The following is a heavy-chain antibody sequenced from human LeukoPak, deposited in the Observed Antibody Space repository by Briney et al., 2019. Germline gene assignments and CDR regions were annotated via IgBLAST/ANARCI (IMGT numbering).Heavy chain of an antibody. D-gene: IGHD4-17*01. CDR2: INWNSGTI. V-gene: IGHV3-20*04. CDR1: GFSFDDYG. Sequence: GGSLRLSCSASGFSFDDYGLIWVRQVPGKGLEWVSGINWNSGTIGYADSVKGRFTVSRDNAKNSLYLQMNSLRPEDTAWYFCAKDGGDYGDYIVSGFFEYWGQGTLVTVSS. J-gene: IGHJ4*02. CDR3: AKDGGDYGDYIVSGFFEY.